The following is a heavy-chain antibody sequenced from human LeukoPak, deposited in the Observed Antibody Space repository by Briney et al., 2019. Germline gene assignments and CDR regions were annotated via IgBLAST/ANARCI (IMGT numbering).Heavy chain of an antibody. J-gene: IGHJ4*02. D-gene: IGHD3-10*01. CDR2: IYHSGST. Sequence: SETLSLTCTVSGYSISSGYYWGWIRQPPGKGLEWIGNIYHSGSTYYNPSLKSRVTISVDTSKNQFSLKLSSVTAADTAVYYCASLYGSGFSFDYWGQGTLVTVSS. V-gene: IGHV4-38-2*02. CDR3: ASLYGSGFSFDY. CDR1: GYSISSGYY.